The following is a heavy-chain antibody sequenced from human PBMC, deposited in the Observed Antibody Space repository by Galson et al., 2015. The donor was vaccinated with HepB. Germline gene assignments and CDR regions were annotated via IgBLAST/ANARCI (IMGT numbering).Heavy chain of an antibody. J-gene: IGHJ4*02. CDR1: GFTFSNYW. Sequence: CAASGFTFSNYWMSWVRQAPGKGLEWVANIKRDGSEKHYVDSVKGRFTISRDNAKNSLYLQMNNLRAEDTAVYYCARDREYYDSWSGYYPRGYGFWGQGVLVTVSS. V-gene: IGHV3-7*05. CDR2: IKRDGSEK. CDR3: ARDREYYDSWSGYYPRGYGF. D-gene: IGHD3-3*01.